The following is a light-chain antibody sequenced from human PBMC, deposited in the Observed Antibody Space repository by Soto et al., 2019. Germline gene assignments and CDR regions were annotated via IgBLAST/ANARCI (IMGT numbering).Light chain of an antibody. J-gene: IGKJ1*01. V-gene: IGKV1-5*03. CDR3: QQYNTFPWK. CDR1: QSFTSW. Sequence: DIQMTQSPSTLSASVGDRVTITCRASQSFTSWLAWYQQKPGKAPKLLIHKASNLQSGVTARFSGSESGTEVTLNISSLQPDDFAPYYCQQYNTFPWKFGQGTKVEIK. CDR2: KAS.